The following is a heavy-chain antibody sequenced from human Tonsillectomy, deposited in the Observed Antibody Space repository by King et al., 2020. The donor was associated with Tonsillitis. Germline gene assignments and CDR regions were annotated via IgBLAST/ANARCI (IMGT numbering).Heavy chain of an antibody. V-gene: IGHV3-7*03. J-gene: IGHJ2*01. CDR3: ARDSLTATRAFDL. Sequence: VQLVESGGGLVQPGGSLRLSCAASGFTFSSYWMSWVRQAPGKGLEWVANIKQDGSEAYYVDSVTGRLTIPRDNAENSLYLQMNSLRAEDTAVYYCARDSLTATRAFDLGGRGTLVTVSS. D-gene: IGHD1-14*01. CDR2: IKQDGSEA. CDR1: GFTFSSYW.